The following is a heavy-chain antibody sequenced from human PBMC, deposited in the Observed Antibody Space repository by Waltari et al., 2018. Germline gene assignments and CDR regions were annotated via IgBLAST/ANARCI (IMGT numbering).Heavy chain of an antibody. CDR1: GYTLTELS. D-gene: IGHD3-22*01. J-gene: IGHJ4*02. Sequence: QVQLVQSGAEVKKPGASVKVSCKVSGYTLTELSMHWVRQAPGKGLEWMGGFDPEDGETIYAQKFQGRVTMTEDTSTDTAYMELSSLRSEDTAVYYCVTEIQGYYDSSGYYNVWGQGTLVTVSS. V-gene: IGHV1-24*01. CDR2: FDPEDGET. CDR3: VTEIQGYYDSSGYYNV.